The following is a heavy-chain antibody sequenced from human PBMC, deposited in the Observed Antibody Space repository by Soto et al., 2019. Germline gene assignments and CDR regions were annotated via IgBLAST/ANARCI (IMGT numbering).Heavy chain of an antibody. V-gene: IGHV3-33*01. CDR2: IRYDGPNE. J-gene: IGHJ4*02. D-gene: IGHD1-7*01. CDR3: AIDLSGTIDY. Sequence: QAQRVDSGGGVVQPGRSLRLSCTASGFTVPNYVMQWVRQSPRKGLEWVAVIRYDGPNEYYPDSVKGRFTISRDNTHNTRYLHMKSLRADDTASYYFAIDLSGTIDYWGQGTLGTGSS. CDR1: GFTVPNYV.